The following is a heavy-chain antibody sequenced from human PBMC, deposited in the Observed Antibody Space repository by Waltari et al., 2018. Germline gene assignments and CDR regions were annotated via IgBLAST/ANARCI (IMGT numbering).Heavy chain of an antibody. CDR1: GGSISSYY. CDR3: ARVPSEDYDFWSNWFDP. J-gene: IGHJ5*02. Sequence: QVQLQESGPGLVKPSETLSLTCTVSGGSISSYYWSWIRQPPGKGLEWIGYIYYSGSTNYNPSLKSRVTISVDTSKNQFSLKLSSVTAADTAVYYCARVPSEDYDFWSNWFDPWGQGTLVTVSS. V-gene: IGHV4-59*01. D-gene: IGHD3-3*01. CDR2: IYYSGST.